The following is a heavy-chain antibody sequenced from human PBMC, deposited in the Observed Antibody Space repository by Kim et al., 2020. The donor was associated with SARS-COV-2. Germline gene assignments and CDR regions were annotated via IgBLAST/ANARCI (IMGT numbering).Heavy chain of an antibody. CDR2: INHSGST. CDR3: ARGLPYSIVGVVAARGWFDP. V-gene: IGHV4-34*01. D-gene: IGHD2-15*01. Sequence: SETLSLTCAVYGGSFSGYYWSWIRQPPGKGLEWIGEINHSGSTNYNPSLKSRVTISVDTSKNQFSLKLSSVTAADTAVYYCARGLPYSIVGVVAARGWFDPWGQGTLVTVSS. J-gene: IGHJ5*02. CDR1: GGSFSGYY.